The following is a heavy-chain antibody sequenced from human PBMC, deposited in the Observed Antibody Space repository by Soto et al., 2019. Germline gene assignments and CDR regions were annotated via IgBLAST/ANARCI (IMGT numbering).Heavy chain of an antibody. CDR1: GGSISSGGYY. J-gene: IGHJ6*02. D-gene: IGHD1-1*01. CDR2: IYYSGST. V-gene: IGHV4-31*03. Sequence: SETLSLTCTVSGGSISSGGYYWSWIRQHPGKGLEWIGYIYYSGSTYYNPSLKSRVTISVDTSKNQFSLKLSSVTAADTAVYYCARDRYRYYGMDVWGQGTTVTVSS. CDR3: ARDRYRYYGMDV.